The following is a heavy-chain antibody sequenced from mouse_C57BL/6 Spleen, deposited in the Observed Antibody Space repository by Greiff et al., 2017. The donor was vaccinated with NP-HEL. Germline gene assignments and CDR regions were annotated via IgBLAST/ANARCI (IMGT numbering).Heavy chain of an antibody. V-gene: IGHV1-80*01. D-gene: IGHD4-1*01. CDR3: ARGETGDYFDY. J-gene: IGHJ2*01. Sequence: VKLQESGAELVKPGASVKISCKASGYAFSSYWMNWVKQRPGKGLEWIGQIYPGDGDTNYNGKFKGKATLTADKSSSTAYMQLSSLTSEDSAVYFCARGETGDYFDYWGQGTTLTVSS. CDR2: IYPGDGDT. CDR1: GYAFSSYW.